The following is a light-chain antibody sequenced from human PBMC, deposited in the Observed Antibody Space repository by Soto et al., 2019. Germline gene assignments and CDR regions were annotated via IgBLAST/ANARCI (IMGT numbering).Light chain of an antibody. Sequence: QSALTQPPSASGSPGQSVTISCTGTSSDVGSYNFVSWYQHHPGKAPKLILYDVIKRPSGVPDRFSGSKSGNTASLTVSGLQPEDEADYYCSSYGGSNSFILFGGGTKLTVL. J-gene: IGLJ2*01. CDR3: SSYGGSNSFIL. CDR2: DVI. CDR1: SSDVGSYNF. V-gene: IGLV2-8*01.